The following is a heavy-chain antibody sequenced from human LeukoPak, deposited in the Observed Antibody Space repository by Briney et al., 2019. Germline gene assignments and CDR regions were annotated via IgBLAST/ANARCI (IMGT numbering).Heavy chain of an antibody. CDR3: AREDSNDVPDAFDI. CDR2: IYTSGST. CDR1: GGSISSYY. Sequence: SETLSLTCTVSGGSISSYYWNWIRQPAGKGLEGIGRIYTSGSTNYNPSLKSRVTMSVETSKNQFSLTLSSVTAADTAVYYCAREDSNDVPDAFDIWGQGTMVTVSS. J-gene: IGHJ3*02. V-gene: IGHV4-4*07. D-gene: IGHD1-1*01.